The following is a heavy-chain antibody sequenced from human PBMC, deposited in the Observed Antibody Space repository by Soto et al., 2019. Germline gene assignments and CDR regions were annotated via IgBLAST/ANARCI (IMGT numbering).Heavy chain of an antibody. D-gene: IGHD6-13*01. CDR1: GYTFTSYG. J-gene: IGHJ6*02. V-gene: IGHV1-18*01. Sequence: GASVKLSCKASGYTFTSYGISWVRQAPGQGLEWMGWISAYNGNTNYAQKLQGRVTMTTDTSTSTAYMELRSLRSDDTAVYYCARESIYSSSWYYYYYGMDVWGQGTTVTVSS. CDR2: ISAYNGNT. CDR3: ARESIYSSSWYYYYYGMDV.